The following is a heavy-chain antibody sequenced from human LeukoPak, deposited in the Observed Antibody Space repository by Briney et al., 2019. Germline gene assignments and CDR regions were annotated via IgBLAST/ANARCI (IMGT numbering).Heavy chain of an antibody. CDR1: GYTFTSYY. V-gene: IGHV1-46*03. Sequence: ASVKVSCKASGYTFTSYYMHWVRQAPGQGLEWMGIINPSGGSTSYAQEFQGRVTMTRDTSTSTVYMELSSLRSEDTAVYYCARKAARGFYDYWGQGTLVTVSS. J-gene: IGHJ4*02. CDR3: ARKAARGFYDY. CDR2: INPSGGST. D-gene: IGHD6-6*01.